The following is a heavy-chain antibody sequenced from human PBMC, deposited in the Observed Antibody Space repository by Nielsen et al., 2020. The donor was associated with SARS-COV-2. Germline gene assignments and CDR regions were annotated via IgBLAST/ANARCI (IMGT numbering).Heavy chain of an antibody. CDR3: VKQLISYYFGMDV. D-gene: IGHD6-13*01. CDR1: GYSFTSHA. J-gene: IGHJ6*02. Sequence: ASVKVSCKTSGYSFTSHAMYWLRQAPGQGLEWMGWINTNTGNPTYAQGFTGRFVFSLDTSVSTAYLQISSLKAEDTGVYYCVKQLISYYFGMDVWGQGTTVTVSS. V-gene: IGHV7-4-1*02. CDR2: INTNTGNP.